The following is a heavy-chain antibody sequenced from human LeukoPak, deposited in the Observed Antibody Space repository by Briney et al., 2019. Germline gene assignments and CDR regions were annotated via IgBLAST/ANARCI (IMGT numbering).Heavy chain of an antibody. CDR3: ARGDGYYFGF. Sequence: GGSLRLSCAASGFTFRHYYMNWVRLAPGKGLAWVANIREDGSDDTYEASVKGRFTISRDNARNSLFLQMNSLRAEDTAVYYCARGDGYYFGFWGQGTPVTVSS. V-gene: IGHV3-7*03. CDR2: IREDGSDD. J-gene: IGHJ4*02. CDR1: GFTFRHYY.